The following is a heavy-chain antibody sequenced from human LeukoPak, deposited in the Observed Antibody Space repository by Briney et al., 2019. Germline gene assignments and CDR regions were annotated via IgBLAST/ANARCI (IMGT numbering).Heavy chain of an antibody. Sequence: PGASVKVSCKASGHTFSSYAMHWVRQAPGQRLEWMGWINAGNGNTKYSQKFQDRVTITSDTSASTAYMELSSLRSEDTAVYYCAIHCSGGSCSRSYYFDYWGQGTLVTVSS. V-gene: IGHV1-3*01. D-gene: IGHD2-15*01. CDR3: AIHCSGGSCSRSYYFDY. J-gene: IGHJ4*02. CDR2: INAGNGNT. CDR1: GHTFSSYA.